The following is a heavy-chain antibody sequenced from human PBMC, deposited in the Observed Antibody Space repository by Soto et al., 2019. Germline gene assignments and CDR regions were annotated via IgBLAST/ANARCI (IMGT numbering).Heavy chain of an antibody. CDR1: GYTFTSYY. CDR2: INPSGGST. Sequence: ASVKVSCKASGYTFTSYYMHCVRQAPGQGLEWMGIINPSGGSTSYAQKFQGRVTMTRDTSTSTVYMELSSLRSEDTAVYYCARPYYYDSSGYLYYFDYWGQGTLVTVSS. J-gene: IGHJ4*02. CDR3: ARPYYYDSSGYLYYFDY. D-gene: IGHD3-22*01. V-gene: IGHV1-46*03.